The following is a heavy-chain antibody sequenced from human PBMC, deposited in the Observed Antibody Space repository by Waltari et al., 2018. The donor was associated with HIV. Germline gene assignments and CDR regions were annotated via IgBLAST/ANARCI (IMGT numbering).Heavy chain of an antibody. CDR1: GFTFSDAW. D-gene: IGHD2-2*01. CDR2: IRSKADGGTT. J-gene: IGHJ4*02. Sequence: EEQLVESGGGLVKPGESLRLSCAVSGFTFSDAWLNCVRQAPGKGLEWVGRIRSKADGGTTVYAAPVRGRFTISRDDSESTLYLQMNSLKTEDTAVYYCTKDRGGCSSVSCFASDYWGRGTLVTVSS. CDR3: TKDRGGCSSVSCFASDY. V-gene: IGHV3-15*01.